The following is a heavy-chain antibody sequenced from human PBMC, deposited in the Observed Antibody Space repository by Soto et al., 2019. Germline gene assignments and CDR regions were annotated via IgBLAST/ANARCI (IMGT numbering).Heavy chain of an antibody. Sequence: QVQLVESGGGVVQPGRSLRLSCAASGFTFSSYGMHCVRQAPGKGLEWVAVMSYDGSNKYYADSVKGRFTISRENSKNSLDLQMNRQRAQDTAVYYCAKDPSRSIAAAGYFDYWGQGTLVIVSS. J-gene: IGHJ4*02. CDR2: MSYDGSNK. V-gene: IGHV3-30*18. CDR3: AKDPSRSIAAAGYFDY. CDR1: GFTFSSYG. D-gene: IGHD6-13*01.